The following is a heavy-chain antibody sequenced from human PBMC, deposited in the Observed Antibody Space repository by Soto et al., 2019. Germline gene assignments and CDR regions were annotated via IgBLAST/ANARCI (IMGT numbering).Heavy chain of an antibody. D-gene: IGHD6-13*01. CDR1: GGSFSGYY. V-gene: IGHV4-34*01. CDR2: INHSGST. Sequence: SLTCAVYGGSFSGYYWSWIRQPPGKGLEWIGEINHSGSTNYNPSLKSRVTISVDTSKNQFSLKLSSVTAADTAVYYCAGRFIAAAGNYWGQGTLVTVSS. CDR3: AGRFIAAAGNY. J-gene: IGHJ4*02.